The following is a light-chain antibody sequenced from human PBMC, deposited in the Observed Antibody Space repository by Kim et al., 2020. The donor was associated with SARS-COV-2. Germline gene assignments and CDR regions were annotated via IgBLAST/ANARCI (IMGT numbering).Light chain of an antibody. CDR2: QDN. V-gene: IGLV3-1*01. CDR3: QTWDTSTVL. CDR1: KLGDKF. J-gene: IGLJ2*01. Sequence: SVSPGQTATITCSGDKLGDKFACWYQQKAGQSPVLVIYQDNKRPSAIPERFSGSNSGNTATLTIRGTQPMDEAYYYCQTWDTSTVLFGGGTQLTVL.